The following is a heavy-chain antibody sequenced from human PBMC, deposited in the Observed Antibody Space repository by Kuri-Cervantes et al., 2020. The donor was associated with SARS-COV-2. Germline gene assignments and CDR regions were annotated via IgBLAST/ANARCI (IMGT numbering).Heavy chain of an antibody. CDR3: AKLIWGSYYYMDV. V-gene: IGHV3-23*01. CDR2: ISGSGGST. Sequence: GESLKISCAASGFTFSSYAMHWVRQAPGKGLEWVSAISGSGGSTYYADSVKGRFTISRDNSKNTLYLQMNSLRAEDTAVYYCAKLIWGSYYYMDVWGKGTTVTVFS. J-gene: IGHJ6*03. CDR1: GFTFSSYA. D-gene: IGHD7-27*01.